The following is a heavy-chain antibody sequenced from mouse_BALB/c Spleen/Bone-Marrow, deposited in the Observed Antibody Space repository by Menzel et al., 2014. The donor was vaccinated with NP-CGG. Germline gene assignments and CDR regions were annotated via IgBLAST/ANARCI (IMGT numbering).Heavy chain of an antibody. V-gene: IGHV5-4*02. CDR2: ISDGGSHT. Sequence: EVQLQESGGGLVKPGGSLKLSCAASGFTFSDYYMYWVRQTPEKRLEWVATISDGGSHTYYPDSVKGRFTISRDNAKNNLYLQMSSLKSEDTAMYYCVLRWFAYWGQGTLVTVSA. CDR1: GFTFSDYY. J-gene: IGHJ3*01. D-gene: IGHD1-1*01. CDR3: VLRWFAY.